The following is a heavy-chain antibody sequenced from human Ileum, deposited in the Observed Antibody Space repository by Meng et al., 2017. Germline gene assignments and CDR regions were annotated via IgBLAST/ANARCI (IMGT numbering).Heavy chain of an antibody. D-gene: IGHD6-13*01. Sequence: GESLKISCGASGFPFSDYAMSRVRQAPGMGLEWVSTISGNINSTNYADSVKGQFTISRDNSKNTLYLQMNTLRAEDTAVYYCAKGRAFSMAAACDYWGQGTLVTVSS. CDR1: GFPFSDYA. V-gene: IGHV3-23*01. J-gene: IGHJ4*02. CDR2: ISGNINST. CDR3: AKGRAFSMAAACDY.